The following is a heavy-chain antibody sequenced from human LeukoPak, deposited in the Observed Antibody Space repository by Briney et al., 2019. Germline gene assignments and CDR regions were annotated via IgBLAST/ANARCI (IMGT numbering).Heavy chain of an antibody. CDR2: IYYSGGT. D-gene: IGHD6-19*01. Sequence: SETLSLTCTASGGSISSYYWSWIRQPPWKGLEWIGYIYYSGGTKYNPSLKSRVTISVDTSKNQFSLKLSSVTAADTAVYYCARHASLYSSGWYVDYWGQGTLVTVSS. J-gene: IGHJ4*02. CDR3: ARHASLYSSGWYVDY. CDR1: GGSISSYY. V-gene: IGHV4-59*08.